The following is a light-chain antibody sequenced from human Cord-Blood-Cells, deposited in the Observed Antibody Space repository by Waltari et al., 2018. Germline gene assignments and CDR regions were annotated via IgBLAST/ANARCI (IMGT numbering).Light chain of an antibody. J-gene: IGLJ2*01. CDR1: RSHIGAGYD. CDR3: QSYDSSLSGVV. CDR2: GNS. V-gene: IGLV1-40*01. Sequence: QSVLTQPPSVSGAPGPRVTIPCTGRRSHIGAGYDVHWYQQLPGTAPKLLIYGNSNRPSGVPDRFSGSKPGTSASLAITGLQAEDEADYYCQSYDSSLSGVVFGGGTKLTVL.